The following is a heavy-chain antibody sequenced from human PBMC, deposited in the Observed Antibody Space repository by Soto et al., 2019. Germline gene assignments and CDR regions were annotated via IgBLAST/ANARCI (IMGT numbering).Heavy chain of an antibody. Sequence: SETLSLTCTVSGGSISSGGYYWSWIRQHPGKGLEWIGYIYYSGSTYYNPSLKSRVTISVDTSKNQFSLKLSSVTAADTAVYYCAREGDYYDSSGYVRWGQGTLVPVSS. J-gene: IGHJ4*02. CDR3: AREGDYYDSSGYVR. D-gene: IGHD3-22*01. V-gene: IGHV4-31*03. CDR2: IYYSGST. CDR1: GGSISSGGYY.